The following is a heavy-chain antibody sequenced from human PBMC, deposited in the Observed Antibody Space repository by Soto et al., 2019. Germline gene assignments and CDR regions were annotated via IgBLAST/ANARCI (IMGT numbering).Heavy chain of an antibody. Sequence: GASVKVSCKASGYTFTSYAISWVQQAPGQGLEWMGWVSAYNGDTNYAQNFQGRVTMTTDTSTSTAYMDLRSLRSDDTATYYCARDRGYCANGVCFRYDYWGQGTLVTVSS. CDR1: GYTFTSYA. CDR3: ARDRGYCANGVCFRYDY. V-gene: IGHV1-18*01. D-gene: IGHD2-8*01. J-gene: IGHJ4*02. CDR2: VSAYNGDT.